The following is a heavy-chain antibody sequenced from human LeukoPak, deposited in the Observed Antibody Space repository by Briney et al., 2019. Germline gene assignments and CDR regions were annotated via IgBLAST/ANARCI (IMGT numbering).Heavy chain of an antibody. CDR3: ARDLYITMVRGVINYMDV. J-gene: IGHJ6*03. D-gene: IGHD3-10*01. CDR2: KYYWSKWYN. V-gene: IGHV6-1*01. CDR1: GDSVSSNSAA. Sequence: SQTLSLTCAICGDSVSSNSAAWNWIRQSSSRGLEWLGRKYYWSKWYNDYAVSVKSRITINPDTSKNQFSLQLNSVTPEDTAVYYCARDLYITMVRGVINYMDVWGKGTTVTVSS.